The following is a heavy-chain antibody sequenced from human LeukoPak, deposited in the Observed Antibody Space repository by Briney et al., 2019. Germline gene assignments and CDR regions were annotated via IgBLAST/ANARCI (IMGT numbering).Heavy chain of an antibody. Sequence: PSETLSLTCTVSGDSISGSNYHWGWIRQPPGKGLEWLGTVHHTGRAFYNPSLRGRTTVSEDTSKNQFSLKLTSVTAADTAVYYCAREPDAWGQGTLVTVSS. CDR1: GDSISGSNYH. V-gene: IGHV4-39*07. CDR2: VHHTGRA. CDR3: AREPDA. J-gene: IGHJ5*02.